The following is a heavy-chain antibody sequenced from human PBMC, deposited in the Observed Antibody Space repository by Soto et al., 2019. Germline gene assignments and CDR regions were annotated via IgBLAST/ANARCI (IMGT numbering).Heavy chain of an antibody. D-gene: IGHD2-2*01. V-gene: IGHV1-2*04. CDR2: INPNSGGT. J-gene: IGHJ3*02. CDR3: AREVGYCISTSCPYDAFDI. CDR1: GYTFTGYY. Sequence: ASVKVSCKASGYTFTGYYMHWVRQAPGQGLEWMGWINPNSGGTNYAQKFQGWVTMTRDTSISTAYMELSRLRSDDTAVYYCAREVGYCISTSCPYDAFDIWGQGIMVT.